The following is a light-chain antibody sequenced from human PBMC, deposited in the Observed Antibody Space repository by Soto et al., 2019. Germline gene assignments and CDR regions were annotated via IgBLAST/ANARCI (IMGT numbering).Light chain of an antibody. CDR3: SSFTSSSTVV. V-gene: IGLV2-14*01. J-gene: IGLJ2*01. CDR2: EVT. CDR1: SSDVGIYKY. Sequence: QSALTQPASVSGSPGQSITISCTGTSSDVGIYKYVSWYQQHPGKAPNLMIYEVTNRPSGVSDRFSGSKSGNTASLTISGLQAEDESDYCCSSFTSSSTVVFGGGTKLTVL.